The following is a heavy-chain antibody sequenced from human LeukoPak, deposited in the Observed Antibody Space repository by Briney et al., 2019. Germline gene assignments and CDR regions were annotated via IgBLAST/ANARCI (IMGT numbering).Heavy chain of an antibody. D-gene: IGHD3-16*01. CDR3: VRHPWRMGSRDYNFDY. CDR1: GGSSSSYY. V-gene: IGHV4-59*08. CDR2: IYYSGST. J-gene: IGHJ4*02. Sequence: SETLPLTCTVSGGSSSSYYWSWIRQPPGKGLEWIGHIYYSGSTNYNPSLKSRVTISVDTSKNQFSLKMTSVTAADTAVYYCVRHPWRMGSRDYNFDYWGQGTLVTVSS.